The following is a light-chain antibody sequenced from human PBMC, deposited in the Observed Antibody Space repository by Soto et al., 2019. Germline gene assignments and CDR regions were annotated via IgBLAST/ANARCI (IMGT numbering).Light chain of an antibody. CDR3: HQYGTSPTS. J-gene: IGKJ4*01. Sequence: EIVLTQSPGTLSLSPGERVTLSCRASQSVNGNFLAWYQQKVGQAPRLLVYDASSRAADIPDRFGGSGSGTDFTLTINRLEPEDFAAYYCHQYGTSPTSFGGGTKVEVK. CDR2: DAS. V-gene: IGKV3-20*01. CDR1: QSVNGNF.